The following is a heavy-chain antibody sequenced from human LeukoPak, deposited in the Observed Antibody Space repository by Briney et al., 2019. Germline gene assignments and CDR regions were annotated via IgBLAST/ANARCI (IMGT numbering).Heavy chain of an antibody. V-gene: IGHV1-2*02. D-gene: IGHD2-2*01. J-gene: IGHJ4*02. Sequence: ASVKVSCKASGYTFTGYYMHWVRQAPGQGLEWMGWINPNSGGTNYAQKFQGRVTMTRDTSISTAYMELSRLRSDDTAVYYCAPTLGYCSSTSCYPPTSESFDYWGQGTLVTVPS. CDR2: INPNSGGT. CDR3: APTLGYCSSTSCYPPTSESFDY. CDR1: GYTFTGYY.